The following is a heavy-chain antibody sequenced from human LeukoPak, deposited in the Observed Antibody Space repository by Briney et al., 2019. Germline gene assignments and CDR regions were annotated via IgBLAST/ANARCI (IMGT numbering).Heavy chain of an antibody. Sequence: GGSLRLSCAASGFTFSSYSMNWVRQAPGKGLVWVSRINSDGSSTSYADSVKGRFTISRDNAKNTLYLQMNSLRAEDTAVYYCARAASYYYDSSGYYSLHQYYFDYWGQGTLVTVSS. CDR2: INSDGSST. CDR3: ARAASYYYDSSGYYSLHQYYFDY. J-gene: IGHJ4*02. D-gene: IGHD3-22*01. V-gene: IGHV3-74*01. CDR1: GFTFSSYS.